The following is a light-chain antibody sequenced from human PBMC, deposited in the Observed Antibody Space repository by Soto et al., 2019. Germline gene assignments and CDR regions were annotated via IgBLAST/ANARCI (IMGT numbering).Light chain of an antibody. V-gene: IGKV1-5*01. J-gene: IGKJ2*01. CDR2: DAS. Sequence: DIQMTQSPSTLSASVGDTVTITCRASQSISTWMAWYQQKPGKAPKLLIFDASTLEGGVPSRFSGSASRTESTLTINSLQPDDFATYYCQHYDSYPYTFGQGTKVEI. CDR1: QSISTW. CDR3: QHYDSYPYT.